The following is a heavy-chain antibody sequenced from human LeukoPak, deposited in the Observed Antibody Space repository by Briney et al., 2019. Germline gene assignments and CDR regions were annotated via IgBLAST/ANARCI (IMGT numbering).Heavy chain of an antibody. CDR3: ARSALSGFDI. J-gene: IGHJ3*02. D-gene: IGHD3-9*01. V-gene: IGHV4-4*07. CDR1: GGSINNYY. Sequence: PSETLSLTCILSGGSINNYYWGWIRQPAGKGPEWIGRFYASGTTYYNPALYSRAAVSMDMSKNHFSLKLTSVTAADTAVYYCARSALSGFDIWGQGTMVTVSS. CDR2: FYASGTT.